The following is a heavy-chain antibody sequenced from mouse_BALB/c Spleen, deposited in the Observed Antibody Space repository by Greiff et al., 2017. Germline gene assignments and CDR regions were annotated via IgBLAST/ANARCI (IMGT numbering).Heavy chain of an antibody. J-gene: IGHJ3*01. D-gene: IGHD2-4*01. Sequence: EVQLQQSGAELVKPGASVKLSCTASGFNINDTYMHWVKQRPEQGLEWIGRIDPANGTTKYDPKFQGKATITADTSSNTAYLQLSSLTSEDTAVYYCASTMIATRPFAYWGQGTLVTVSA. CDR2: IDPANGTT. V-gene: IGHV14-3*02. CDR1: GFNINDTY. CDR3: ASTMIATRPFAY.